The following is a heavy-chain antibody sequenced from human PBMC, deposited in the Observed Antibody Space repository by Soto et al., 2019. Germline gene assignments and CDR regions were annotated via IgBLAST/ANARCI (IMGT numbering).Heavy chain of an antibody. Sequence: EVQLVESGGGLVQPGGSLRLSCEASGFTFRNYDMHWVRQGTGKGLEWVLGISAAGDPDYADSVEGRFTISRENAQTSFFLQLNSLRVGDTAVYYCARTDRDFYGLDVWGQVTTVIVSS. J-gene: IGHJ6*02. CDR1: GFTFRNYD. CDR2: ISAAGDP. CDR3: ARTDRDFYGLDV. V-gene: IGHV3-13*05.